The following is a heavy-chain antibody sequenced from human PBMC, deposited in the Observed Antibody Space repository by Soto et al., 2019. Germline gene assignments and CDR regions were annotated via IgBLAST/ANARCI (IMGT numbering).Heavy chain of an antibody. Sequence: GGSLRLSCAASGFTFSSYWMHWVRQAPGKGLVWVSRINSDGSSTSYADSVKGRFTISRDNAKNTLYLQMNSLRAEDTAVYYCTTDSYVTLRLVRFDYWGLGTLVTVSS. CDR3: TTDSYVTLRLVRFDY. V-gene: IGHV3-74*01. CDR2: INSDGSST. CDR1: GFTFSSYW. D-gene: IGHD3-22*01. J-gene: IGHJ4*01.